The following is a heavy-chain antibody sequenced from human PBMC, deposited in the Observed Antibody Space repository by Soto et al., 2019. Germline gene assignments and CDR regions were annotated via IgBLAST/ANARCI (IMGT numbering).Heavy chain of an antibody. V-gene: IGHV1-18*01. D-gene: IGHD6-13*01. CDR2: ISGYNGKT. CDR1: GYIFTNYG. CDR3: ARDSRFAIAAPGTRDAFDL. Sequence: QVQLEQSGAEVKKPGASVKVSCKASGYIFTNYGINWVRQAPGQGLEWMGWISGYNGKTYYAQKLQGRVTMTTDTTTSTAYLDLRSLRSDDTAMYYCARDSRFAIAAPGTRDAFDLWGQGTLVTVSS. J-gene: IGHJ3*01.